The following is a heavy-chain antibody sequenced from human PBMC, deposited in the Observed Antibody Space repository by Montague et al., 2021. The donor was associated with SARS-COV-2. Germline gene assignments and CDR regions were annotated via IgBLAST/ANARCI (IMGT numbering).Heavy chain of an antibody. CDR3: AEEYSAPRWFGEYNRYGMDV. CDR2: IWYDGSNQ. D-gene: IGHD3-10*01. Sequence: SLRLSCAASGFTFSSYDMHWVRQAPGKGLEWVAVIWYDGSNQYYGDSVKGRFTISRDNSKNTLYLQMNSLRAEDTAVYYCAEEYSAPRWFGEYNRYGMDVWGQGTTVTVSS. V-gene: IGHV3-33*06. CDR1: GFTFSSYD. J-gene: IGHJ6*02.